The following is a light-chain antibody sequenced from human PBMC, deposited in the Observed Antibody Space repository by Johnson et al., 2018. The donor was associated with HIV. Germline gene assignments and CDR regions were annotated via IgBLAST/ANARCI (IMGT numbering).Light chain of an antibody. J-gene: IGLJ1*01. V-gene: IGLV1-51*02. CDR2: ENN. CDR3: GAWDSSLSGHCV. Sequence: QSVLTQPPSVSAAPGQKVTISCSGSSSNIGNNYVSWYQHLPGTAPKLLIYENNKRPSGIPDRFSASESGPSATLCITGLQTGDEADYYLGAWDSSLSGHCVFGTGTKVTVL. CDR1: SSNIGNNY.